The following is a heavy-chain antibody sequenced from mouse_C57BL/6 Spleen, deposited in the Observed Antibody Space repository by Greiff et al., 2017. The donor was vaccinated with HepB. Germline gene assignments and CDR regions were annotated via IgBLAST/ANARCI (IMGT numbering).Heavy chain of an antibody. CDR2: IHPNSGST. CDR1: GYTFTSYW. D-gene: IGHD2-4*01. Sequence: QVQLQQPGAELVKPGASVKLSCKASGYTFTSYWMHWVKQRPGQGLEWIGMIHPNSGSTNYNEKFKSKATLTVDKSSSTAYMQLSSLTSEDSAVYYCARDYDYDGGDYWGQGTTLTVSS. J-gene: IGHJ2*01. CDR3: ARDYDYDGGDY. V-gene: IGHV1-64*01.